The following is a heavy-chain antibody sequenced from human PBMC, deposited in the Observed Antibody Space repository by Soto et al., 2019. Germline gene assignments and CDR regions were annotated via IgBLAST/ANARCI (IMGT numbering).Heavy chain of an antibody. CDR1: GFTFSSHG. D-gene: IGHD3-16*01. J-gene: IGHJ4*02. CDR2: ISSGGDST. V-gene: IGHV3-23*01. CDR3: AKGWGQIAS. Sequence: PGGSLRLSCAASGFTFSSHGMDWFRQAPERRLEWVSIISSGGDSTYYADSVKGRFTISRDNSKNTVYLQMNSLRDEDTAVYYCAKGWGQIASWGQGTVVTVSS.